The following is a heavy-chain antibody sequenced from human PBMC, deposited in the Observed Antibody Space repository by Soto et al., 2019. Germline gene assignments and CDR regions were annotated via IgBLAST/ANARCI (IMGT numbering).Heavy chain of an antibody. CDR2: TSYDGSNK. V-gene: IGHV3-30*19. CDR3: GRWVTAGGFDV. CDR1: GLTFRSYV. Sequence: QVQLVESGGGVVQPGTSLRLSCVGSGLTFRSYVIHWVHQAPGKGLEWVALTSYDGSNKYYEGSVKGRFTISRDNSRNTVDLQMGSLSLQDTDLYDCGRWVTAGGFDVWVQGTVVSVSS. J-gene: IGHJ4*02. D-gene: IGHD2-21*02.